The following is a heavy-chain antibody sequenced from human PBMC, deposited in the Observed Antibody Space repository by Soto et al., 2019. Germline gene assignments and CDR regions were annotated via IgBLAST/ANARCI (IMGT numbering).Heavy chain of an antibody. D-gene: IGHD2-2*01. CDR1: GYTFTSYD. CDR2: MNPNSGNT. CDR3: ARGGGYCSSTSCYGGGDY. Sequence: ASVKVSCKASGYTFTSYDLNWVRQATGQGLEWMGWMNPNSGNTGYAQKFQGRVTMTRNTSISTAYMELSSLRSEDTTVYYCARGGGYCSSTSCYGGGDYWGQGTLVTVSS. J-gene: IGHJ4*02. V-gene: IGHV1-8*01.